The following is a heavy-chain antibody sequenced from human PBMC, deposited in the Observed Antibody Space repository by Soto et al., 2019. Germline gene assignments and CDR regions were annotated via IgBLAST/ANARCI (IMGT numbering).Heavy chain of an antibody. D-gene: IGHD1-26*01. Sequence: GGSLRLSCAASGFTFSSHWMHWVRQAPGKGLVWVSHIKTDGTTTNYADSVKGRFITSRDNAKNTLYLQMNSLRAEDTAVYYCANPLRGSYYLIGYWGQGTLVTVSS. J-gene: IGHJ4*02. V-gene: IGHV3-74*01. CDR1: GFTFSSHW. CDR2: IKTDGTTT. CDR3: ANPLRGSYYLIGY.